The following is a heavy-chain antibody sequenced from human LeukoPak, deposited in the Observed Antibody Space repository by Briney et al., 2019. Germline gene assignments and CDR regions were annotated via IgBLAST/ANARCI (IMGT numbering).Heavy chain of an antibody. Sequence: GESLKISCKGSGYSFTSYWIDWVRQIPGKGLEWVGIIYPGDSDTRYSPPFQGQVTISADKSISTADLQWSSLKASDTAMYYCARRLSGLNWFDPWGQGTLVTVSS. CDR1: GYSFTSYW. CDR3: ARRLSGLNWFDP. D-gene: IGHD3-10*01. J-gene: IGHJ5*02. V-gene: IGHV5-51*01. CDR2: IYPGDSDT.